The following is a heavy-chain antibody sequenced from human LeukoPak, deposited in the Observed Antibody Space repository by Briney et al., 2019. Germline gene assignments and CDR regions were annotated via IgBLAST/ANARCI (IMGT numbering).Heavy chain of an antibody. V-gene: IGHV1-18*01. CDR3: ARDPYDSSGLYGMDV. CDR2: ISAYNGNT. D-gene: IGHD3-22*01. Sequence: SVQVSCKASGYTFTSYGISWVRQAPGQGLEWMGWISAYNGNTNYAQKLQGRVTMTTDTSTSTAYMELRSLRSDDTAVYYCARDPYDSSGLYGMDVWGQGTTVTVSS. CDR1: GYTFTSYG. J-gene: IGHJ6*02.